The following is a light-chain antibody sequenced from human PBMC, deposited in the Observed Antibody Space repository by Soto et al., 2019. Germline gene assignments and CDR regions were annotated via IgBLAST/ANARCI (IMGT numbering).Light chain of an antibody. J-gene: IGKJ4*01. Sequence: EIGMTQSPATLSVSPGERATLSCRASQTIYNNLAWYQQKPGRAPRLVIYLASTRAAGIPARFSGSGSGTEFTLTISSLQSEDFAVYYCQHYNAWPLTFGGGTKVEIK. CDR3: QHYNAWPLT. CDR1: QTIYNN. V-gene: IGKV3-15*01. CDR2: LAS.